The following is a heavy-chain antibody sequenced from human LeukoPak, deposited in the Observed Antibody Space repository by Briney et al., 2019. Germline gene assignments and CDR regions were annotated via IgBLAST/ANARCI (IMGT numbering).Heavy chain of an antibody. D-gene: IGHD5-18*01. J-gene: IGHJ4*02. Sequence: PGGSLRLSCAASGFTFSSYGMHWVRQAPGKGLEWVAFIRYDGSNKYYADSVKGRFTISRDNSKNTLYLQMNSLRAEDTAVYYCAKVGYRWIQLWLLDYWGQGTLVTVSS. CDR2: IRYDGSNK. V-gene: IGHV3-30*02. CDR3: AKVGYRWIQLWLLDY. CDR1: GFTFSSYG.